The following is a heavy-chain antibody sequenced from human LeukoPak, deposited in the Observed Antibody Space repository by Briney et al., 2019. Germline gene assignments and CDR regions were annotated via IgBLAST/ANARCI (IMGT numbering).Heavy chain of an antibody. CDR3: ARDRGYCSGGSCYSYFDY. Sequence: SETLSLTCAVYGGSFSGYYWTWIRQPPGKGLEWIGEINHSGSTNYNPSLKSRVTISVDTSKNQFSLKLSSVTAADTAVYYCARDRGYCSGGSCYSYFDYWGQGTLVTVSS. CDR1: GGSFSGYY. D-gene: IGHD2-15*01. CDR2: INHSGST. J-gene: IGHJ4*02. V-gene: IGHV4-34*01.